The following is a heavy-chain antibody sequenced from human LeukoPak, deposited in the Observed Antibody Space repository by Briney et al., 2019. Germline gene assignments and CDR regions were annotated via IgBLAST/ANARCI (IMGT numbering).Heavy chain of an antibody. V-gene: IGHV3-23*01. D-gene: IGHD4-17*01. CDR2: ISGSGGST. CDR3: AKDYGDYKDYYYYMDV. CDR1: GFTFSSYA. J-gene: IGHJ6*03. Sequence: PGGSLRLSCAASGFTFSSYAMSWVRQAPGKGLEWVSAISGSGGSTYYADSVKGRFTISRDNSKNTLYLQMNSLRAEDTAVYYCAKDYGDYKDYYYYMDVWGKGTTVTVSS.